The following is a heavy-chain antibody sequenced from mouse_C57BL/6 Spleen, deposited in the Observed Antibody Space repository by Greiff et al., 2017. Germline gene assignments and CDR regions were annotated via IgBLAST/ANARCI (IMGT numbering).Heavy chain of an antibody. D-gene: IGHD1-1*01. CDR3: ARVHYGSSYLGD. J-gene: IGHJ2*01. CDR1: GYSFTSYY. Sequence: QVQLQQSGPELVKPGASVKISCKASGYSFTSYYIHWVKQRPGQGLEWIGWIYPGSGNTKYNEKFKGKATLTADTSSSPAYMQLSSLTSEESAVYYCARVHYGSSYLGDWGQGTTLTVSS. CDR2: IYPGSGNT. V-gene: IGHV1-66*01.